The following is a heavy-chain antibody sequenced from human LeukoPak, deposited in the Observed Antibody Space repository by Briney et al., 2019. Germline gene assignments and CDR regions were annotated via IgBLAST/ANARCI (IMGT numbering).Heavy chain of an antibody. Sequence: PSETLSLTCTVSGGSISSGTYHWAWIRQHPGKGPEWIGYIHHSGITYYNLSLKSRVTMSVDTSKNQFSLKLSSVTAADTAVYYCASRGRSPDRITMVRGVIIWGQGTLVTVSS. CDR2: IHHSGIT. CDR3: ASRGRSPDRITMVRGVII. V-gene: IGHV4-31*03. D-gene: IGHD3-10*01. CDR1: GGSISSGTYH. J-gene: IGHJ4*02.